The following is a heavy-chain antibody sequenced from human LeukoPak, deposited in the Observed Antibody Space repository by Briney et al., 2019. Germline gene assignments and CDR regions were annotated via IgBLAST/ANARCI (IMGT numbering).Heavy chain of an antibody. CDR3: AMIVGAKQFDP. J-gene: IGHJ5*02. V-gene: IGHV3-21*01. Sequence: GGSLRLSCAASGFTFSSYSMNWVRQAPGKGLEWVSSISSSSSYIYYADSEKGRFTISRDNAKNSLYLQMNSLRAEDTAVYYCAMIVGAKQFDPWGQGTLVTVSS. CDR2: ISSSSSYI. D-gene: IGHD1-26*01. CDR1: GFTFSSYS.